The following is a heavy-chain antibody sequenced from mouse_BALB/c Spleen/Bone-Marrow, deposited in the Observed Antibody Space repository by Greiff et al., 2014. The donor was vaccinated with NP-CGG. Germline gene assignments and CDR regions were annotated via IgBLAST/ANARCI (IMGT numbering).Heavy chain of an antibody. Sequence: VQLKQSGPGLGKPSQTGSLTCTVTGISITTGNYRWGWVRQFPGNKLEWIGYIYYSGTITYNPSLTSRTTITRDTSKNQFFLEMNSLTAEDTATYYCARDGNYAMDYWGQGTSVTVSS. CDR2: IYYSGTI. J-gene: IGHJ4*01. CDR3: ARDGNYAMDY. CDR1: GISITTGNYR. D-gene: IGHD1-1*02. V-gene: IGHV3-5*02.